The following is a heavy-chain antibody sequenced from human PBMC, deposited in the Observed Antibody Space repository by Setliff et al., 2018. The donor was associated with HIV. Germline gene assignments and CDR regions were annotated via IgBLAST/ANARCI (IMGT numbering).Heavy chain of an antibody. CDR2: IYHDGIAR. J-gene: IGHJ6*02. D-gene: IGHD3-10*01. V-gene: IGHV3-30*19. Sequence: GGSLRLSCTASRFSFNSYNIHWVRQAPGKGLEWVAVIYHDGIARYYADFVKGRFTISRDNSKNTLYLQMNSLRAEDTAVYYCARSVIGYYYYGMDVWGQGTTVTVSS. CDR1: RFSFNSYN. CDR3: ARSVIGYYYYGMDV.